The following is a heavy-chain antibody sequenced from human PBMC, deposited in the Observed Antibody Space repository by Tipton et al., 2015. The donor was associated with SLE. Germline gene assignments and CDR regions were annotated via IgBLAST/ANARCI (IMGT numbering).Heavy chain of an antibody. J-gene: IGHJ4*02. V-gene: IGHV3-15*01. D-gene: IGHD3-22*01. CDR3: TTEVMIGNY. Sequence: QLVQSGGGLVKPGGSLRLSCAASGFTFRNAWMSWVRQAPGKGLEWVGRIKSKPDGGTTDYAAPVKDRFTISRDDSKNTLYLQMNSLKTEDTAVYYCTTEVMIGNYWGQGTLVTVSS. CDR2: IKSKPDGGTT. CDR1: GFTFRNAW.